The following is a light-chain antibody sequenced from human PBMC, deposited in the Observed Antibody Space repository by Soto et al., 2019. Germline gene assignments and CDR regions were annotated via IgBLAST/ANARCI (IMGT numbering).Light chain of an antibody. CDR2: GNS. CDR3: QSYDSSLSGWV. V-gene: IGLV1-40*01. Sequence: QPVLTQPPSVSGAPGQRVTISCTGSSSNIGAGYDVHWYQQLPGTAPKLLIYGNSNRPSGVPDRLSGSKSGISASLAITGLQAEDEADYYCQSYDSSLSGWVFGGGTKLTVL. J-gene: IGLJ3*02. CDR1: SSNIGAGYD.